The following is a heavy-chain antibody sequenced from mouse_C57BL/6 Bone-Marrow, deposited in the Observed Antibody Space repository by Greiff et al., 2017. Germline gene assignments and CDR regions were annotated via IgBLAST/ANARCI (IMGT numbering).Heavy chain of an antibody. CDR3: AGSCYSWDFDV. D-gene: IGHD3-1*01. V-gene: IGHV1-63*01. Sequence: VQLQQSGAELVRPGTSVKMSCKASGYTFTNYWKGWAKQRPGHGLEWIGDIYPGDGYTNYNEKFKGKATLTADTSSSTAYLQFSSLTSEDSAIYYCAGSCYSWDFDVWGTGTTVTVAS. CDR2: IYPGDGYT. J-gene: IGHJ1*03. CDR1: GYTFTNYW.